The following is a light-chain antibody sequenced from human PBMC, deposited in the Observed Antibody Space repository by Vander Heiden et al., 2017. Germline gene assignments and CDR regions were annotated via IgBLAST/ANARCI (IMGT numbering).Light chain of an antibody. CDR3: QKYNSAPALT. V-gene: IGKV1-27*01. J-gene: IGKJ4*01. Sequence: DIQLTQSPSSLSASVGDSVTITCRASQGISHYLAWYQQKPGKVPKLLIYAASTLQSGVPSRFSGSGSGTDFTLTISSLQPEDVATYYCQKYNSAPALTFGVGTKVEIK. CDR1: QGISHY. CDR2: AAS.